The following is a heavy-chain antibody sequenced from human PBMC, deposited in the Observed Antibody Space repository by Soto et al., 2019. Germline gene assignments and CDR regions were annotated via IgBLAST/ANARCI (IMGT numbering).Heavy chain of an antibody. Sequence: ASVKVSCKTSGYNFNTYGINWVRQAPGQGLELMGWISAYDGTTTYEEKFQGRVTMTTDTSTSTAYMELRSLRSDDTAIYYCARDPHEFWTSYWFDPWGQGTPVTVSS. V-gene: IGHV1-18*01. CDR2: ISAYDGTT. J-gene: IGHJ5*02. CDR1: GYNFNTYG. CDR3: ARDPHEFWTSYWFDP. D-gene: IGHD3-3*01.